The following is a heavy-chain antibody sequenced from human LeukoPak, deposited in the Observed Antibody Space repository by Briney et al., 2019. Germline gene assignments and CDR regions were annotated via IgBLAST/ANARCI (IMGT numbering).Heavy chain of an antibody. J-gene: IGHJ3*02. CDR2: IYHSGST. CDR1: GGSISSSNW. Sequence: SETLSLTCAVSGGSISSSNWWSWVRQPPGKGLEWIGEIYHSGSTNYNPSLKSRVTISVDKSKNQFSLKLSSVTAADTAVYYCARPLDTTFFNAFDIWGQGTMVTVSS. V-gene: IGHV4-4*02. CDR3: ARPLDTTFFNAFDI. D-gene: IGHD2/OR15-2a*01.